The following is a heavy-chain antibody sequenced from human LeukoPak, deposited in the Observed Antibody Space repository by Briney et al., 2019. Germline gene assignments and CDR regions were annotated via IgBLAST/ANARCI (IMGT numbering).Heavy chain of an antibody. Sequence: GGSLRLSCAAFGFTFSDYPMTWVRQAPGKGLEWVSAILSPGDKHYADSVKGRFTISRDNSKNTLYLQMDSLRAEDTAVYYCAKRLYSSGWSAFDIWGQGTMVTVSS. CDR1: GFTFSDYP. CDR3: AKRLYSSGWSAFDI. V-gene: IGHV3-23*01. J-gene: IGHJ3*02. CDR2: ILSPGDK. D-gene: IGHD6-19*01.